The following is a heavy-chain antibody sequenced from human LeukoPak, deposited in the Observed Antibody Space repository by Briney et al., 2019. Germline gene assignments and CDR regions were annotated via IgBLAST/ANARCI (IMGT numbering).Heavy chain of an antibody. D-gene: IGHD6-19*01. CDR1: GFTFSNYA. CDR2: ISGSGGST. CDR3: ANAPGYSSGRYFDY. Sequence: GGSLRLSCAASGFTFSNYAMSWVRQAPGRGLEWVSAISGSGGSTYYADSVKGRFTISRDNYKSALFLRMDSLRAEDTAVYYCANAPGYSSGRYFDYWGQGTLVTVSS. V-gene: IGHV3-23*01. J-gene: IGHJ4*02.